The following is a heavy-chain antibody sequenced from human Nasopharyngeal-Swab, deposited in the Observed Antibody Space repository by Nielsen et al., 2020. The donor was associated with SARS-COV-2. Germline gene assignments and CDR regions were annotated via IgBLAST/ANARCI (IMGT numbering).Heavy chain of an antibody. J-gene: IGHJ6*02. CDR2: LNQDGSET. CDR1: GFTFSSFG. V-gene: IGHV3-7*04. CDR3: ARGHYAMDV. Sequence: GESLKISCAASGFTFSSFGMHWVRQAPGKGLEWVASLNQDGSETYYVDSVKGRLTISRDNGKNSVYLQMNRLRVEETAVYYCARGHYAMDVWGQGITVTVSS.